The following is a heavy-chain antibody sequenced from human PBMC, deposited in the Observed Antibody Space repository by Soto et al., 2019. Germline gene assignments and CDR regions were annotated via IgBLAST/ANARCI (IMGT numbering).Heavy chain of an antibody. CDR1: GYTFSHHG. CDR2: ISVFNGKA. J-gene: IGHJ4*02. CDR3: ARDSIITKVLVMDY. D-gene: IGHD3-10*01. Sequence: QVQLVQSGPEVKKPGASVKVSCKASGYTFSHHGISWVRQAPGHGREWMGWISVFNGKANYAQKFRGRISLTADTSTSTADMELRGLRTGDTAVYYCARDSIITKVLVMDYWGQGTPVTVST. V-gene: IGHV1-18*04.